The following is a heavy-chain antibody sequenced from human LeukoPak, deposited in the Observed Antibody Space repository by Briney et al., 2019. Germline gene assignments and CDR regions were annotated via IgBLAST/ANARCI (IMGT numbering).Heavy chain of an antibody. CDR2: INHNGNVN. D-gene: IGHD3-16*01. Sequence: PPGGSLRLSCAASGFTFANAWMNWIRQAPGKGLEWVASINHNGNVNYYVDSVKGRFTISRDNAKNSLYLQMSNLRAEDTAVYFCARGGGLDVWGQGATVTVSS. V-gene: IGHV3-7*03. CDR3: ARGGGLDV. CDR1: GFTFANAW. J-gene: IGHJ6*02.